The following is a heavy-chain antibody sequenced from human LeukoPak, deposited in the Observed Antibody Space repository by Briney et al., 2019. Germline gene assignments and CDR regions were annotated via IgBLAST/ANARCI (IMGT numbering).Heavy chain of an antibody. D-gene: IGHD5-24*01. CDR2: IYYSGST. V-gene: IGHV4-31*03. J-gene: IGHJ3*02. CDR3: ARDLSVEMATINAFDI. Sequence: SETLSLTCTVSGGSISSGGYYWSWIRQHPGKGLEWVGYIYYSGSTYYNPSLKSRVTISVDTSKNQFSLKLSSVTAADTAVYYCARDLSVEMATINAFDIWGQGTMVTVSS. CDR1: GGSISSGGYY.